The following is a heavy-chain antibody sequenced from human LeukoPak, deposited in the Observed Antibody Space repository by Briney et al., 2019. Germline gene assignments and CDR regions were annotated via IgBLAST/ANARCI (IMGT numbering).Heavy chain of an antibody. J-gene: IGHJ4*02. CDR3: ARDEEGGCGVDK. CDR1: GFTFDFYW. V-gene: IGHV3-7*01. D-gene: IGHD2-21*01. Sequence: GGSLRLSCAASGFTFDFYWMTWVRQAPGKGLEWVANIKEDGSEIYYVDSVKGRFTISRDNAKNSLYLQMNNLRAEDTAVYYCARDEEGGCGVDKWGRGTLVTV. CDR2: IKEDGSEI.